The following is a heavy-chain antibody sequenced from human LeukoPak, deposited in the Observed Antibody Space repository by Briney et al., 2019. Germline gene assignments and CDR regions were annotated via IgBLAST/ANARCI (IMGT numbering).Heavy chain of an antibody. CDR1: GFTFSSYS. Sequence: PGGSLRLSCAASGFTFSSYSMNWVRQAPGKGLEWVSSISSSSSYIYYADSVKGRFTISRDNAKNSLYLQMNSLRAEDTAEYYCARTDIVVVPAAHEPELAEYFQHWGQGTLVTVSS. V-gene: IGHV3-21*01. CDR3: ARTDIVVVPAAHEPELAEYFQH. D-gene: IGHD2-2*01. CDR2: ISSSSSYI. J-gene: IGHJ1*01.